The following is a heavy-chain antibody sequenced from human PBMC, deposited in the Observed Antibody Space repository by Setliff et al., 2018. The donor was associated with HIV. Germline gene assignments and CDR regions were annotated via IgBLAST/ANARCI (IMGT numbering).Heavy chain of an antibody. V-gene: IGHV5-51*01. D-gene: IGHD6-13*01. J-gene: IGHJ4*02. CDR3: ARQRPPGYSSPYTIEY. CDR2: IYPDDSNI. CDR1: DYTFSTYW. Sequence: GESLKISCKALDYTFSTYWIGWVRQMPGEGLEWMGVIYPDDSNIRYNPPFQSQVTISADKSIATAYLEIHNLKASDTATHYCARQRPPGYSSPYTIEYWGQGTLVTVSS.